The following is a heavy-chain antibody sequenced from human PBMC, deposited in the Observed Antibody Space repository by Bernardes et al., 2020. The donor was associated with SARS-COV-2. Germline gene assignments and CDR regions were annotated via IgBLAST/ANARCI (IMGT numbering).Heavy chain of an antibody. D-gene: IGHD3-10*01. Sequence: GGSLRLSCVASGFTFSSYWMHWVRQAPGKGLVWVSRINSDGSSISFADSVKGRFTISRDNAKNTLYLHMNSLRVEDTAVYYCVAGTGKYGEFSWGQGTLVTVSS. V-gene: IGHV3-74*01. CDR1: GFTFSSYW. CDR2: INSDGSSI. J-gene: IGHJ5*02. CDR3: VAGTGKYGEFS.